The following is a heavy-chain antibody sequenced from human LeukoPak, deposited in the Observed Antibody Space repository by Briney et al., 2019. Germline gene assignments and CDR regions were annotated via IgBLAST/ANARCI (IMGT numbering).Heavy chain of an antibody. CDR3: ARVREGGWGPFDY. CDR1: GFIFDTYS. V-gene: IGHV3-48*04. Sequence: GGSLRLSCAASGFIFDTYSMNWVRQAPGKGLEWVSYISRNSDTIYYADSVKGRFTISRDNAKNSLYLQMSSLRAEDTAVYYCARVREGGWGPFDYWGQGTLVTVSS. CDR2: ISRNSDTI. D-gene: IGHD6-19*01. J-gene: IGHJ4*02.